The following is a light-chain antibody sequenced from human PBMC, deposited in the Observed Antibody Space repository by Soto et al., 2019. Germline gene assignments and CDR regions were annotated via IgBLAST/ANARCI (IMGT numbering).Light chain of an antibody. V-gene: IGKV1-5*01. Sequence: DIQMTQSPSTLSASVGDSVTITCRASQSINSLVAWYQQHPGKAPKLLIHDASSLENGVPSRFSGSGSGTGFTLTITSLHPDDFATYYCLQYDHYSTFGQGTKLEI. CDR1: QSINSL. J-gene: IGKJ2*01. CDR3: LQYDHYST. CDR2: DAS.